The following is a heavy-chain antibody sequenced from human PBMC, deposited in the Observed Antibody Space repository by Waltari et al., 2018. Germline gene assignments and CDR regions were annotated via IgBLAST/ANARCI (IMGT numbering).Heavy chain of an antibody. V-gene: IGHV3-21*01. D-gene: IGHD6-13*01. CDR2: ISAGSSYK. J-gene: IGHJ5*02. Sequence: EGQLVESGGGLVKXGXSLRLSCAASGFSFVSYGMNWVRQTPGKWLEWVSSISAGSSYKDYAESVKGRFTISRDNGQNSLYLHMXSLRAEDTAVYYCARAXIPASGAGGTWFDPWXXGXLVIVSS. CDR1: GFSFVSYG. CDR3: ARAXIPASGAGGTWFDP.